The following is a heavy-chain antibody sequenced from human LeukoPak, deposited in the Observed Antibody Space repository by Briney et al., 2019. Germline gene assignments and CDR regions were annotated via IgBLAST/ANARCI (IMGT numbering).Heavy chain of an antibody. D-gene: IGHD3-22*01. CDR3: AKRGVVIRVILVGFHKQAYYFDS. CDR1: GITLSNYG. Sequence: PGGSLRLSCAVSGITLSNYGMNWVRQAPGKGLEWVAGISDSGGSTKYADSVKGRFTISRDNPKNTLYLQMNSLRVEDTAVYFCAKRGVVIRVILVGFHKQAYYFDSWGQGALVTVSS. J-gene: IGHJ4*02. V-gene: IGHV3-23*01. CDR2: ISDSGGST.